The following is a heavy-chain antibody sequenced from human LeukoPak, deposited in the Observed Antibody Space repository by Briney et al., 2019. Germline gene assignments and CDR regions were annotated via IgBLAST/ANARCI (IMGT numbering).Heavy chain of an antibody. V-gene: IGHV5-51*01. D-gene: IGHD5-12*01. CDR2: IYPGDSDT. Sequence: PGESLKISCKGSGYSFTSYWIGWVRQMPGKGLEWMGIIYPGDSDTRYSPSFQGQVTISADKSISTAYLQWSSLKASDTAVYYCARVTDIVATNWAGFVDYWGQGTLVTVSS. J-gene: IGHJ4*02. CDR3: ARVTDIVATNWAGFVDY. CDR1: GYSFTSYW.